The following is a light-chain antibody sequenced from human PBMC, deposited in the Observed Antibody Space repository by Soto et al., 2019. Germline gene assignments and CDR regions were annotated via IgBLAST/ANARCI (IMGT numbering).Light chain of an antibody. CDR2: KVS. J-gene: IGKJ2*01. CDR3: MQYTHWPHT. Sequence: DVVLTQSPVSLPVTLGQPASITCRSSHGLVYSNGNTFLSWFFQRPGQSPRRLIYKVSNLDSGVSDIFSGSVSGADFTLQITRVVAEDVGVYYCMQYTHWPHTFGQGTKLEIK. V-gene: IGKV2-30*01. CDR1: HGLVYSNGNTF.